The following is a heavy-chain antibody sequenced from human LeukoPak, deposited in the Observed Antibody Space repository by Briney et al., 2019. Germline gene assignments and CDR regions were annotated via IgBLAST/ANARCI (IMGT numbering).Heavy chain of an antibody. CDR1: GFTFSSYW. Sequence: GGSLRLSCAASGFTFSSYWMSWVRQAPGKGLEWVANIKQDGSEKYYVDSVKGRFTISRDNAKNSLYLRMNSLRAEDTAVYHCTRDGAPDAHCSSTSCAIRWGQGTLVTVSS. CDR2: IKQDGSEK. D-gene: IGHD2-2*01. CDR3: TRDGAPDAHCSSTSCAIR. V-gene: IGHV3-7*01. J-gene: IGHJ4*02.